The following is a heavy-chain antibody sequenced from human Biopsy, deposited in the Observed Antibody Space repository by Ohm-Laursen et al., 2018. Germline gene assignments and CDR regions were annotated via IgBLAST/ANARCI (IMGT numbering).Heavy chain of an antibody. Sequence: SLRLSCLASGFSFSDYHMRWIRQAPGRGLEWVSYISGGGTIYYGDSMKGRVTISRDNAKNSLYLQMHSLRAEDTAVYYCARDTRWSPYSMDVWGQGTTVTVSS. CDR1: GFSFSDYH. V-gene: IGHV3-11*01. CDR2: ISGGGTI. J-gene: IGHJ6*02. CDR3: ARDTRWSPYSMDV. D-gene: IGHD4-23*01.